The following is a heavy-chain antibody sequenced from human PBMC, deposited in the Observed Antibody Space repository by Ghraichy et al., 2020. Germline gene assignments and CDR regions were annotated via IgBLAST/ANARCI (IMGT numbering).Heavy chain of an antibody. V-gene: IGHV4-59*01. J-gene: IGHJ2*01. CDR1: GGSISSYY. CDR3: ASTYDFWSGSAPGIYWYFDL. CDR2: IYYSGST. D-gene: IGHD3-3*01. Sequence: SETLSLTCTVSGGSISSYYWSWIRQPPGKGLEWIGYIYYSGSTNYNPSLKSRVTISVDTSKNQFSLKLSSVTAADTAVYYCASTYDFWSGSAPGIYWYFDLWGRGTLVTVSS.